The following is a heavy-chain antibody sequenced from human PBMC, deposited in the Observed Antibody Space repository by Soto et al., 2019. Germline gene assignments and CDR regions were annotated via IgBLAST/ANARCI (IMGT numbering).Heavy chain of an antibody. J-gene: IGHJ4*02. Sequence: SETLSLTYTVSGGSISSGDYYWSWIRQPPGKGLAWIWYIYYGGSTYYNPSLKSRVTISVDTSKNQFSLKLSSVTAADTAVYYCASESNYYDTARGVSYFDYWGQGTLVTVSS. D-gene: IGHD3-22*01. CDR2: IYYGGST. CDR1: GGSISSGDYY. CDR3: ASESNYYDTARGVSYFDY. V-gene: IGHV4-30-4*01.